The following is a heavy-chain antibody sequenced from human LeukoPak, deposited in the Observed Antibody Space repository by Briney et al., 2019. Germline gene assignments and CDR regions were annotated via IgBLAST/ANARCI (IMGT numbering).Heavy chain of an antibody. Sequence: GGSLRLSCAASGFTFDGYVMHWVRQAPGKGLEWVSLISGDGTVTYYVDSVKGRFTISRDKSKNSLYLQMNSLRSEDTAVYFCVKGGQWLITNWGQGTPVTVSS. CDR3: VKGGQWLITN. J-gene: IGHJ4*02. CDR1: GFTFDGYV. CDR2: ISGDGTVT. D-gene: IGHD6-19*01. V-gene: IGHV3-43*02.